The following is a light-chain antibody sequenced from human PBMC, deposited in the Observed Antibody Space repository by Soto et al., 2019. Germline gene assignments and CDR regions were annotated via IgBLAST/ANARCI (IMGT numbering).Light chain of an antibody. J-gene: IGKJ2*01. Sequence: EIVLTQSPATLSLSPGERATLSCRASQSVSSYLAWYQQKPGQAPRLLIYDASNRATGIPARFSGSGSGTDFTLTISSLEPEDFAVYSCQQRGNWPRTFGQGTKLEIK. CDR1: QSVSSY. CDR3: QQRGNWPRT. CDR2: DAS. V-gene: IGKV3-11*01.